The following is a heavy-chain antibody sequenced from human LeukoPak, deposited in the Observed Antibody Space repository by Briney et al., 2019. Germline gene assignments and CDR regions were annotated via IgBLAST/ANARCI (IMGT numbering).Heavy chain of an antibody. CDR3: ARVITFGGVIVRGLAWFDP. V-gene: IGHV1-8*01. D-gene: IGHD3-16*02. CDR1: GYTFTSYD. Sequence: ASVKVSCKPSGYTFTSYDINWVRQATGQGLEWMGWINPNSGNTGYAQKCQGRVTMTRNTSIRTAYMELSSLRSEDTAVYYCARVITFGGVIVRGLAWFDPWGQGTLVTVSS. J-gene: IGHJ5*02. CDR2: INPNSGNT.